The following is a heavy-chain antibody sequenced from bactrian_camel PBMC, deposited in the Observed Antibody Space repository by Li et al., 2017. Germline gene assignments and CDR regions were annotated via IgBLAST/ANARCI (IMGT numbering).Heavy chain of an antibody. CDR3: AAGLAIIY. J-gene: IGHJ4*01. V-gene: IGHV3S1*01. CDR2: IDTGDGST. Sequence: HVQLVESGGNSVQAGGSVRLSSAASGYTFNTYSWFRQAPGQEREGVAAIDTGDGSTYYLNSVEGRFTISRDNAKNTLYLQMNSLKPEDTAGYYCAAGLAIIYWGQGTQVTVS. CDR1: GYTFNTYS. D-gene: IGHD2*01.